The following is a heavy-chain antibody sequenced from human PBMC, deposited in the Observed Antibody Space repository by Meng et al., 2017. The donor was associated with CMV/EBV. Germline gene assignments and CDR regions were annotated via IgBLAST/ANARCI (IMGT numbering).Heavy chain of an antibody. Sequence: SVKVSCKASGGTFSSYAISWVRQAPGQGLEWMGGIIPILGIANYAQMFQGRVTITADKSTSTAYMELSSLRSEDTAVYYCAADYCGGDCYAGTKFDYWGQGTLVTVSS. CDR2: IIPILGIA. D-gene: IGHD2-21*01. CDR1: GGTFSSYA. V-gene: IGHV1-69*10. CDR3: AADYCGGDCYAGTKFDY. J-gene: IGHJ4*02.